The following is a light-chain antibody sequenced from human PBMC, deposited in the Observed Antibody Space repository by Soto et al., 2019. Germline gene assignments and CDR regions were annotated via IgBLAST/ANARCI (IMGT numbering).Light chain of an antibody. CDR2: DVS. CDR1: SSDVGSYNY. CDR3: SSYTTSSSHVV. Sequence: QSALTQPASVSGSPGQSITISCTGTSSDVGSYNYVSWYQQYPGKAPKLMIYDVSNRPSGVSYRFSGSKSCNTASLTISGLQAEDVADYYCSSYTTSSSHVVFGGGTKVTVL. V-gene: IGLV2-14*01. J-gene: IGLJ2*01.